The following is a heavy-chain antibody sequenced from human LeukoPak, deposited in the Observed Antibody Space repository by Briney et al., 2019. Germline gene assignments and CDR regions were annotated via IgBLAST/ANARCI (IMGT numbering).Heavy chain of an antibody. V-gene: IGHV1-2*02. Sequence: ASVKVSCKASGYTFTGYYMHWVRQAPGQGLEWMGWINPNSGGTNYAQKFQGRVTMTRDTSISTAYMELSRLRSDDTAVYYCARGSDDYVWGSYRYPIPPFDYWGQGTLVTVSS. CDR2: INPNSGGT. CDR3: ARGSDDYVWGSYRYPIPPFDY. CDR1: GYTFTGYY. J-gene: IGHJ4*02. D-gene: IGHD3-16*02.